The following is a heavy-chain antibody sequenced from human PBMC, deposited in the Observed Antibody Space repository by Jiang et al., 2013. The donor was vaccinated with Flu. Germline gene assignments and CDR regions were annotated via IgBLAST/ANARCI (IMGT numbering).Heavy chain of an antibody. J-gene: IGHJ4*02. V-gene: IGHV1-46*03. Sequence: EVKKPGASVKVSCKASGYTFTSYYMHWVRQAPGQGLEWMGIINPSGGSTSYAQKFQGRVTMTRDTSTSTVYMELSSLRSEDTAVYYCARRLDLGIAAAGLDYWGQGTLVTVSS. CDR1: GYTFTSYY. CDR3: ARRLDLGIAAAGLDY. CDR2: INPSGGST. D-gene: IGHD6-13*01.